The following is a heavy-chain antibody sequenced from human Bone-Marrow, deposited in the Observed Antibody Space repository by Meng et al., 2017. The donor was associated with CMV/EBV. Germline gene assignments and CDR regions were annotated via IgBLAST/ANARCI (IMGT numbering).Heavy chain of an antibody. CDR1: ISSGGYY. J-gene: IGHJ5*02. CDR3: ARTKYYDFWSGIGEWFDP. D-gene: IGHD3-3*01. CDR2: LYYSGST. Sequence: ISSGGYYLSWIRQHLGKGLEWIWYLYYSGSTYYNPSLKSRVTISVDTSKNQFSLKLSSVTAADTAVYYCARTKYYDFWSGIGEWFDPWGQGTLVTVSS. V-gene: IGHV4-31*02.